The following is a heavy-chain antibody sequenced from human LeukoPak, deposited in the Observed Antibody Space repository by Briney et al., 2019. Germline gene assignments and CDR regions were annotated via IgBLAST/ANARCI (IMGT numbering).Heavy chain of an antibody. CDR1: GGSISSYY. Sequence: SETLSLTCTVSGGSISSYYWSWIRQPPGKGLEWIGYIYYSGSTNYNPSLKSRVTISVDTSKNQFSLKLSSVTAADTAVYYCARGYRWFGELSVDYWGQGTLVTVSS. J-gene: IGHJ4*02. CDR3: ARGYRWFGELSVDY. V-gene: IGHV4-59*08. CDR2: IYYSGST. D-gene: IGHD3-10*01.